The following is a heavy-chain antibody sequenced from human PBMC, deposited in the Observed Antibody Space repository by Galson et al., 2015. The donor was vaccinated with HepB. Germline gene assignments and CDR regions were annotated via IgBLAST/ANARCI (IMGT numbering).Heavy chain of an antibody. CDR3: ARDLEYISWTGDYYYYYMDV. CDR1: GYTFTSYD. J-gene: IGHJ6*03. D-gene: IGHD6-6*01. V-gene: IGHV1-18*01. Sequence: SVKVSCKASGYTFTSYDISWVRQAPGQGLEWMGGISAYNGHKNYAQKLQGRVSMTTDTSTSTAYMELRSLRSDDTAVYFCARDLEYISWTGDYYYYYMDVWGKGTTVTLSS. CDR2: ISAYNGHK.